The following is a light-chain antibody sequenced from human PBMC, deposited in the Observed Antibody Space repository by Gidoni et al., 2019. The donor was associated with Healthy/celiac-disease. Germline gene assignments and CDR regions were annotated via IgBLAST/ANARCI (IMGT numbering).Light chain of an antibody. CDR3: SSYAGSNNFVV. J-gene: IGLJ2*01. Sequence: QSALTQPPSASGSPGQSVPISCTGTSSYVGGYNYVSWYQQHPGKAPKLMIYEVSKRPSGVPDRFSGSKSGNTASLTVSGLQAEDEADYYCSSYAGSNNFVVFGGGTKLTVL. CDR2: EVS. V-gene: IGLV2-8*01. CDR1: SSYVGGYNY.